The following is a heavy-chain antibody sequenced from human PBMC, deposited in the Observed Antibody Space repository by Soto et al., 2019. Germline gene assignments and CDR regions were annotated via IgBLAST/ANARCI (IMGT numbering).Heavy chain of an antibody. Sequence: QVHLVQSGAEVKKPGASVKVSCKASGYTFTSYGISWVRQAPGQGLEWMVWISAYNGNTKYAQKLKGRVTMITDTSTTTASMELRSLRSDDTAVYYCARDAAVGLFDYWGQGTLVTVSS. D-gene: IGHD1-26*01. V-gene: IGHV1-18*01. J-gene: IGHJ4*02. CDR2: ISAYNGNT. CDR3: ARDAAVGLFDY. CDR1: GYTFTSYG.